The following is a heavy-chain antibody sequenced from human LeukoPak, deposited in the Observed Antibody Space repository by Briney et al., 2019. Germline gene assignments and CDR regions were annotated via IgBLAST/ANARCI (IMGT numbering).Heavy chain of an antibody. CDR1: GYTFTSYG. CDR3: ARDRPYTVRGVMRMDV. D-gene: IGHD3-10*01. Sequence: ASVKVSCKASGYTFTSYGISWVRQAPGQGLEWMGWISAYNGNTNYAQKLQGRVTMTTDTSTSTAYMELRSLRSDDTAVYYCARDRPYTVRGVMRMDVWGQGTTVTVSS. CDR2: ISAYNGNT. J-gene: IGHJ6*02. V-gene: IGHV1-18*01.